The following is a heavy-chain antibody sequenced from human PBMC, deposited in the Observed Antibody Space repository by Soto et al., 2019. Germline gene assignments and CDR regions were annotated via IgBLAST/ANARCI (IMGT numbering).Heavy chain of an antibody. D-gene: IGHD3-10*01. Sequence: SDALSLPSSVSGVSLPSGNWWTLVCQSPQRGLEYIGEIFHDGTANYYPSFERRVAMSVDTSRNQFSLKLTSVTAADTAVYFCARLVYDTRLNYMYFDFWGPGNLVTGSS. CDR1: GVSLPSGNW. CDR3: ARLVYDTRLNYMYFDF. J-gene: IGHJ4*02. CDR2: IFHDGTA. V-gene: IGHV4-4*02.